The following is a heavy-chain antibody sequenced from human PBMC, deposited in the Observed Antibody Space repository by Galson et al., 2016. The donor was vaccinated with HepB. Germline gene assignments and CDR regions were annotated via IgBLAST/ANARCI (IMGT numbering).Heavy chain of an antibody. CDR3: ARAPLRYDSLMSAFDI. CDR1: GYTFTSYG. D-gene: IGHD3-9*01. Sequence: SVKVSCKASGYTFTSYGISWVRQAPGQGLEWMGWISAYTGNTNYAQKLQGRVTMTTGTSTSTAYMEVRSLRSDDTAIYYCARAPLRYDSLMSAFDIWGQGTMVTVSS. CDR2: ISAYTGNT. J-gene: IGHJ3*02. V-gene: IGHV1-18*01.